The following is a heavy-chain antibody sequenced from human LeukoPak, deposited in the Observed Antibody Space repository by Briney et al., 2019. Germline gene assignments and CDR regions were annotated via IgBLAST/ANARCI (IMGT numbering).Heavy chain of an antibody. Sequence: GGSLRLSCAASGFTFNSYWMHWVRQAPGKGLVWVSRINSDGSGTSDADFVKGRFTISRDNSKNTLYLQMNSLRAEDTAMYYCARDRLTNDAFDIWGQGTMSPSLQ. J-gene: IGHJ3*02. CDR3: ARDRLTNDAFDI. CDR1: GFTFNSYW. V-gene: IGHV3-74*01. CDR2: INSDGSGT. D-gene: IGHD2-8*01.